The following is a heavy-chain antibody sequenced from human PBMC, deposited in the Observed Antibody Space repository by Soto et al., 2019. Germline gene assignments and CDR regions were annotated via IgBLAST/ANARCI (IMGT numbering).Heavy chain of an antibody. D-gene: IGHD2-21*02. V-gene: IGHV3-23*01. J-gene: IGHJ4*02. Sequence: EVQLLESGGGLVQPGGSLRLSCAASGFTFSSSAMSWVRQAPGMGLEWVSGVGGSGGTTYSADSVKGRFIISRDNSKNTLYLQRNSLSAEDTAVYYWAKNFGGDCYTNFDFWGQGTLVTVSS. CDR1: GFTFSSSA. CDR2: VGGSGGTT. CDR3: AKNFGGDCYTNFDF.